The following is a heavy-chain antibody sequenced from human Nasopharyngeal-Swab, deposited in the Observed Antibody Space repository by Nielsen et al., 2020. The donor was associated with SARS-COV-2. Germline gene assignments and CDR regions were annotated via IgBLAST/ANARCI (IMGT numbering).Heavy chain of an antibody. CDR2: FDPEDGET. V-gene: IGHV1-24*01. CDR3: ATGTSSGRANWFDP. D-gene: IGHD3-3*01. CDR1: GYTLTELS. Sequence: SVKVSCKVSGYTLTELSMHLVRQAPGKGLEWMGGFDPEDGETIYAQKFQGRVTMTEDTSTDTAYMELSSLRSEDTAVYYCATGTSSGRANWFDPWGQGTLVTVSS. J-gene: IGHJ5*02.